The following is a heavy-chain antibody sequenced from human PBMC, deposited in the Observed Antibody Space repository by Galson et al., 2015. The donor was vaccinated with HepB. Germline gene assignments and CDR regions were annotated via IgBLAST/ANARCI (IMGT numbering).Heavy chain of an antibody. Sequence: SCKASGYTFTGYYMHWVRQAPGQGLEWMGWINPNSGGTNYAQKFQGRVTMTRDTSISTAYMELSRLRSDDTAVYYCARAVVPAANAGYFDYWGQGTLVTVSS. CDR3: ARAVVPAANAGYFDY. J-gene: IGHJ4*02. CDR1: GYTFTGYY. CDR2: INPNSGGT. D-gene: IGHD2-2*01. V-gene: IGHV1-2*02.